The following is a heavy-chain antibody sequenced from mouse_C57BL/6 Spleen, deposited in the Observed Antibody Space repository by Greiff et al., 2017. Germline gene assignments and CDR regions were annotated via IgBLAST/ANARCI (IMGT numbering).Heavy chain of an antibody. CDR1: GYSITSGYY. Sequence: ESGPGLVKPSQSLSLTCSVTGYSITSGYYWNWIRQFPGNKLEWMGYISYDGSNNYNPSLKNRISITRDTSKNQFFLKLNSVTTEDTATYYCAREWNMDYWGQGTSVTVSS. CDR2: ISYDGSN. CDR3: AREWNMDY. V-gene: IGHV3-6*01. J-gene: IGHJ4*01.